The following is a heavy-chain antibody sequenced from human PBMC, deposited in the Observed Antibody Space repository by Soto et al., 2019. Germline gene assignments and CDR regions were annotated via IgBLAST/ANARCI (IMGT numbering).Heavy chain of an antibody. CDR1: GFTFSSYA. J-gene: IGHJ5*02. CDR2: ISSDGSSK. Sequence: GGSLRLSCAASGFTFSSYALHWVRQAPGKGLEWVAVISSDGSSKSYADPVKGRFTISRDNSKNTLFLQMNSLRAEDTAVYYCARDQVNYDILTGHYPRWFDPWGQGTLVTVSS. CDR3: ARDQVNYDILTGHYPRWFDP. V-gene: IGHV3-30-3*01. D-gene: IGHD3-9*01.